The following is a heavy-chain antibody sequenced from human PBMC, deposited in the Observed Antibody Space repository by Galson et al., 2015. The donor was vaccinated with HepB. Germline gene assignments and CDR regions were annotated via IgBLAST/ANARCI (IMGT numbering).Heavy chain of an antibody. CDR2: IYWDGDT. D-gene: IGHD2-2*01. J-gene: IGHJ4*02. V-gene: IGHV2-5*02. CDR1: GFSLNASEVG. CDR3: AHRRTYSTYDY. Sequence: PALVKPTQTLSLPCTFSGFSLNASEVGVGWIRQPPGKALEWLALIYWDGDTRYNPSLKNRLPITNDTSTNQVGLTLTNKHPVDTATYFCAHRRTYSTYDYWGQGTLVTVSS.